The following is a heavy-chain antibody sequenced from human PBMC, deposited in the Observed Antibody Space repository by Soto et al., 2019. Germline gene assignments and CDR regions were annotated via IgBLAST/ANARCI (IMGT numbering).Heavy chain of an antibody. D-gene: IGHD1-26*01. CDR3: ATSYSNAWYTY. CDR2: IYYSGST. CDR1: GGSISSYY. Sequence: SETLSLTCTVSGGSISSYYWSWIRQPPGKGLEWIGYIYYSGSTHYNPSLKSRVTISVDRSKNQFTLKLTSVTVDDTAVYYCATSYSNAWYTYWGQGTQVTVSS. J-gene: IGHJ4*02. V-gene: IGHV4-59*01.